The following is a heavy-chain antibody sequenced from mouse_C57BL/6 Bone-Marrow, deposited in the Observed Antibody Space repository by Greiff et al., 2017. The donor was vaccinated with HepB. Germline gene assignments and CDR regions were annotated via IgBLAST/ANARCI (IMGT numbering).Heavy chain of an antibody. CDR1: GFTFSDFY. CDR3: ARDAHDSNCEAMDY. D-gene: IGHD2-5*01. J-gene: IGHJ4*01. Sequence: EVKVVESGGGLVQSGRSLRLSCATSGFTFSDFYMEWVRQAPGKGLEWIAASRNKANDYTTEYSASVKGRFIVSRDTSQSILYLQMNALRAEDTAIYYCARDAHDSNCEAMDYWGQGTSVTVSS. CDR2: SRNKANDYTT. V-gene: IGHV7-1*01.